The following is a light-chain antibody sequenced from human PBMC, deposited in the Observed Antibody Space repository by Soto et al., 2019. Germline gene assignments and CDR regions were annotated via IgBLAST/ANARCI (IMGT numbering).Light chain of an antibody. V-gene: IGLV6-57*03. Sequence: NFMLTQPHSVSESPGKTVTISCTRSSGSIASNDVQWYQQRPGSAPTTVIYEDNQRPSGVPDRFSGSIDSSSNSASLTISGVKTEDEADSYCQSYDSSYVVFGGGTQLTVL. CDR2: EDN. CDR1: SGSIASND. J-gene: IGLJ2*01. CDR3: QSYDSSYVV.